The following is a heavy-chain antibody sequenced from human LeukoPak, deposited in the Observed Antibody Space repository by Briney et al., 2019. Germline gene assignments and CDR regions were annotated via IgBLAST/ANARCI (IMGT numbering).Heavy chain of an antibody. D-gene: IGHD2/OR15-2a*01. J-gene: IGHJ5*02. CDR1: GGSFSGYY. CDR2: INHSGHN. CDR3: ARSRRINPGPRWFDP. V-gene: IGHV4-34*01. Sequence: SETLTLTCAVYGGSFSGYYLSWIRQPPGKGLEWVGEINHSGHNNYNASVESRVTISIDTSKNQLSLKLSSVTAADTAVYYCARSRRINPGPRWFDPWGQGTLVTVAS.